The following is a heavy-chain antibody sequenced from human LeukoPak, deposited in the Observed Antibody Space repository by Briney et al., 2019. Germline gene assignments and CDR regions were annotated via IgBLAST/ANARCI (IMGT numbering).Heavy chain of an antibody. Sequence: GGSLRLSCAASGFTFSNYWMHCVRQAPGKGLVWVSRINSGGISTSYADSVKGRFTISRDNAKNTLYLQMSSLRADDTAVYYCARGHGGYAGCWGQGTLVTVSS. V-gene: IGHV3-74*01. J-gene: IGHJ4*02. CDR2: INSGGIST. CDR3: ARGHGGYAGC. D-gene: IGHD5-12*01. CDR1: GFTFSNYW.